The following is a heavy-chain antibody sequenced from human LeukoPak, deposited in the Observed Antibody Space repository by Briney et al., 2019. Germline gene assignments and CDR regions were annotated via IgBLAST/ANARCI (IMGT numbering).Heavy chain of an antibody. J-gene: IGHJ6*04. CDR2: ISYDGSNK. CDR3: AKSRVVPAAGYYYGMDI. V-gene: IGHV3-30*18. CDR1: GFTFSSYA. Sequence: GGSLRLSCAASGFTFSSYAMHWVRQAPGKGLEWVAVISYDGSNKYYADSVKGRFTISRDNSKNTLYLQMNSLRAEDTAVYYCAKSRVVPAAGYYYGMDIWGKGTTVTVSS. D-gene: IGHD2-2*01.